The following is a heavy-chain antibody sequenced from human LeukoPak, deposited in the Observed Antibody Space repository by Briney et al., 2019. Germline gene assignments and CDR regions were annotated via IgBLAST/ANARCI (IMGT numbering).Heavy chain of an antibody. D-gene: IGHD5-18*01. CDR2: INWDGGST. CDR1: GFMFDDYT. V-gene: IGHV3-43*01. CDR3: AKGDVDSPMNFYH. Sequence: GGSLRLFCAASGFMFDDYTMHWVRQAPGKGLEWVSLINWDGGSTYYAGSVKGRFTISRDNSKDSLYLQMNSLRTEDTALYYCAKGDVDSPMNFYHWGQGTLVTVSS. J-gene: IGHJ4*02.